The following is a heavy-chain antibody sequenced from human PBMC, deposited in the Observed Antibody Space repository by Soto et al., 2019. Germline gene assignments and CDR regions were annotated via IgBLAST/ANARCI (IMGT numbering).Heavy chain of an antibody. CDR3: AREGDTIFGPAY. Sequence: ASVKVSCKASGYTLTGYYMHWVRQAPGQGLEWMGWINPNSGGTNYAQKFQGWVTMTRDTSISTAYMELSRLRSDDTAVYYCAREGDTIFGPAYWGQGTLVTVSS. CDR1: GYTLTGYY. V-gene: IGHV1-2*04. J-gene: IGHJ4*02. CDR2: INPNSGGT. D-gene: IGHD3-3*01.